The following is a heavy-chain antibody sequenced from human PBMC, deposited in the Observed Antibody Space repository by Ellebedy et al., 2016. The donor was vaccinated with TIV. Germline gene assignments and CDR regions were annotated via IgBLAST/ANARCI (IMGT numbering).Heavy chain of an antibody. Sequence: PGGSLRLSCAASGFTVSSNYMSWVRQAPGKGLEWVSVIYSGGSTYYADSVKGRFTISRDNSKNTLYLQMNSLRAEDTAVYYCAKATSGSQHYYGVDVWGQGTTVTVSS. D-gene: IGHD3-10*01. CDR3: AKATSGSQHYYGVDV. J-gene: IGHJ6*02. CDR2: IYSGGST. V-gene: IGHV3-66*01. CDR1: GFTVSSNY.